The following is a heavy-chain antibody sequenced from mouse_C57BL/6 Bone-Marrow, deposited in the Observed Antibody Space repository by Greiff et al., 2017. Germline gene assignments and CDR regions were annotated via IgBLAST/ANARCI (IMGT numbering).Heavy chain of an antibody. J-gene: IGHJ4*01. CDR3: VGDRDYDGGYAMDY. CDR2: IRSKSSNYAT. Sequence: DVQLQESGGGLVQPKGSLKLSCAASGFTFNTYAMHWVRQAPGKGLEWVARIRSKSSNYATYYADSVKDRFTISRDDSQSMLYLQMNNLKTEDTAMYYCVGDRDYDGGYAMDYWGQGTSVTVSS. CDR1: GFTFNTYA. V-gene: IGHV10-3*01. D-gene: IGHD2-4*01.